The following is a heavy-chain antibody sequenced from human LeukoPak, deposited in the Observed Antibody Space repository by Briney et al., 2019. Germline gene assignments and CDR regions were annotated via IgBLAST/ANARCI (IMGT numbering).Heavy chain of an antibody. V-gene: IGHV5-51*01. CDR2: IYPGDSDT. J-gene: IGHJ4*02. D-gene: IGHD6-19*01. Sequence: GESLKISCKGSGYSFTTYWIGWVRQMPGKGLEWMGFIYPGDSDTIYSPSFQGQVTISADKSISTAYLQWSSLKASDTAMYYCARLGSYSTGWADYWGQGTLVTVSS. CDR1: GYSFTTYW. CDR3: ARLGSYSTGWADY.